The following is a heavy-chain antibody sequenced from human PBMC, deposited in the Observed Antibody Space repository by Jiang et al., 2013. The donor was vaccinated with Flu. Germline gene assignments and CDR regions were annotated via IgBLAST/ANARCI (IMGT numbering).Heavy chain of an antibody. CDR2: IYHSGST. CDR3: ARSCSSTSCQDAVAGIYYFDY. J-gene: IGHJ4*02. Sequence: GSGLVKPSQTLSLTCAVSGGSISSGGYSWSWIRQPPGKGLEWIGYIYHSGSTYYNPSLKSRVTISVDRSKNQFSLKLSSVTAADTAVYYCARSCSSTSCQDAVAGIYYFDYWGQGTLVTVSS. V-gene: IGHV4-30-2*01. CDR1: GGSISSGGYS. D-gene: IGHD2-2*01.